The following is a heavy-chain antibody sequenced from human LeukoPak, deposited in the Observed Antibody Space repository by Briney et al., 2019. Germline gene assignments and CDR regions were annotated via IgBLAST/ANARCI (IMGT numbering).Heavy chain of an antibody. CDR2: ISGSGGST. CDR1: GFTFSSYA. Sequence: GGSLRLSCAASGFTFSSYAMHWVRQAPGKGLEWVSAISGSGGSTYYADSVKGRFTISRDNSKNTLYLQMNSLRAEDTAVYYCANIARRLVSGDYWGQGTLVTVSS. CDR3: ANIARRLVSGDY. V-gene: IGHV3-23*01. J-gene: IGHJ4*02. D-gene: IGHD3-9*01.